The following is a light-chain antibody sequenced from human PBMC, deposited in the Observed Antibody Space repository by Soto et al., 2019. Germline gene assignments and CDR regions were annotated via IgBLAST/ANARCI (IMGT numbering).Light chain of an antibody. J-gene: IGKJ2*01. Sequence: DIQMTQSPSTLSASVGDRVTITCRASQSISNWLAWYQQKPGKAHKLLIYMASTLESGVPSRFSGSGSGTEFTLTISSLQPDDFATYFCQQYNSYWYTFGQGTKRDIK. CDR1: QSISNW. V-gene: IGKV1-5*03. CDR3: QQYNSYWYT. CDR2: MAS.